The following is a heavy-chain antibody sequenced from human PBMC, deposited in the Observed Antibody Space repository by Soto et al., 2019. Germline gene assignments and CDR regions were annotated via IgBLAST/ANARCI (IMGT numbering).Heavy chain of an antibody. V-gene: IGHV1-69*01. CDR3: ARGGRVKGYRLYWYFDL. D-gene: IGHD5-12*01. CDR1: GGTFSSYA. Sequence: QVQLVQSGAEVKKPGSSVKVSCKASGGTFSSYAISWVRQAPGHGLEWMGGFIPIFGTANYAQKFQGRVTITADESTSPAYMELGSLRSEDTAVYYCARGGRVKGYRLYWYFDLWGRGTLVTVSS. CDR2: FIPIFGTA. J-gene: IGHJ2*01.